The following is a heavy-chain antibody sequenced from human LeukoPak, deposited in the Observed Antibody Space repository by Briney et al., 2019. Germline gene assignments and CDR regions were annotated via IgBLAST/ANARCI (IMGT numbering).Heavy chain of an antibody. Sequence: PSETLSLTCAVYDGSFSGYYWSWIRQPPGKGLEWIGEINHSGSTNYNPSLKSRVTISVDTSKNQFSLKLSSVTAADTALYYCARAFRVAIFDYWGQGTLVTVSS. CDR2: INHSGST. CDR3: ARAFRVAIFDY. D-gene: IGHD3-3*01. CDR1: DGSFSGYY. V-gene: IGHV4-34*01. J-gene: IGHJ4*02.